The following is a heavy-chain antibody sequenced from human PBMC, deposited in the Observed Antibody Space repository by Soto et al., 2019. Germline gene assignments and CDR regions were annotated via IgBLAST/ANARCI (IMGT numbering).Heavy chain of an antibody. CDR2: ISYDGSNK. CDR3: ARGDSSSWPAYYYYGMDV. D-gene: IGHD6-13*01. CDR1: GFTFSSYG. V-gene: IGHV3-30*03. J-gene: IGHJ6*02. Sequence: QVQLVESGGGVVQPGRSLRLSCAASGFTFSSYGMHWVRQAPGKGLEWVAVISYDGSNKYYADSVKGRFTISRDNSKNPLYLQMNSLRAEDTAVYYCARGDSSSWPAYYYYGMDVWGQGTTVTVS.